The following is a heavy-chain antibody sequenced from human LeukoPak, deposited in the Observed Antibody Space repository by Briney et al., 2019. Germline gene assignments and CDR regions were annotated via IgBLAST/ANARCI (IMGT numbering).Heavy chain of an antibody. D-gene: IGHD6-19*01. CDR3: AKPVTGPDAFDI. J-gene: IGHJ3*02. CDR1: EFTFSNYG. V-gene: IGHV3-30*02. Sequence: GGSLRLSCAASEFTFSNYGMHWVRQAPGKGLEWVTFIRYDGSNKYYADSVKGRFTISRDNSKNTLHLQMNSLRPEDTAVYYCAKPVTGPDAFDIWGQGTVVTVSS. CDR2: IRYDGSNK.